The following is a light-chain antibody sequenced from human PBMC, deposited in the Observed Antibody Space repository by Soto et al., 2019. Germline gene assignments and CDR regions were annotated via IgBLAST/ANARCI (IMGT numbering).Light chain of an antibody. CDR3: QQYDIHST. Sequence: DIQMTQSPSTLSASVGDRVTITCRASQSISNWLAWYQQKPGKAPNLLIYAASSLQSGVPSRFSGSGCGTEFTLTITSLQADDFATYYCQQYDIHSTFGQGTRLEIK. J-gene: IGKJ5*01. V-gene: IGKV1-5*01. CDR2: AAS. CDR1: QSISNW.